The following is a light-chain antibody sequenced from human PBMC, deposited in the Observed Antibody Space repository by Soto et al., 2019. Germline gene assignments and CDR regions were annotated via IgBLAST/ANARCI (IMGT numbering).Light chain of an antibody. J-gene: IGLJ2*01. Sequence: QSALTQPASVSGSPGQSITISCTGTSSDVGGYNYVSWYQQHPGKAPKLMIYDVSNRPSGVSNRFSGSKSGNTASLTISGLHADDEADYYCSSYTCSSTLVVFCGGTKLTVL. V-gene: IGLV2-14*01. CDR1: SSDVGGYNY. CDR2: DVS. CDR3: SSYTCSSTLVV.